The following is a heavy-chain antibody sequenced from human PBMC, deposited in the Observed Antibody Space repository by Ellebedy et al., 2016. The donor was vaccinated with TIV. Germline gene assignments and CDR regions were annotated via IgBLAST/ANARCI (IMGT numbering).Heavy chain of an antibody. D-gene: IGHD2-21*02. CDR2: IYYSGST. CDR1: GGSASSGSYY. V-gene: IGHV4-61*01. Sequence: SETLSLTXTVSGGSASSGSYYWSWIRQPPGKGLEWIGYIYYSGSTNYNPSLKSRVTISVDTSKNQFSLKLSSVTAADTAVYYCARATVVTANPNYYYGMDVWGQGTTVTVSS. CDR3: ARATVVTANPNYYYGMDV. J-gene: IGHJ6*02.